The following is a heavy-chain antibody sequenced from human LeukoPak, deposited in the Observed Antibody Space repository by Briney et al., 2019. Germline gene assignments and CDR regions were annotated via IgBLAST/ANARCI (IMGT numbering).Heavy chain of an antibody. CDR2: IIPIFGTA. J-gene: IGHJ4*02. V-gene: IGHV1-69*06. CDR3: ARDQGHDYVWGSYRYTYFDY. D-gene: IGHD3-16*02. Sequence: SVNVSCKASGGTFSSYAISWVRQAPGQGLEWMGGIIPIFGTANYAQKFQGRVTITADKSTSTAYMELSSLRSEDTAVYYCARDQGHDYVWGSYRYTYFDYWGQGTLVTVSS. CDR1: GGTFSSYA.